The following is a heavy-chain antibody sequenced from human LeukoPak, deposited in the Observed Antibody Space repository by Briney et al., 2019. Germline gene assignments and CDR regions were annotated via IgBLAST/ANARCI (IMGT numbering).Heavy chain of an antibody. CDR1: GFTFSNAW. D-gene: IGHD5-12*01. Sequence: KTGGSLRLSCAASGFTFSNAWMSWVRQAPGRGLEWVGRIKSKTDGGTTDYAAPVKGRFTISRDDSKNTLYLQMNSLKTEDTAVYYCTCGYASYYYYYMDVWGKGTTVTVSS. V-gene: IGHV3-15*01. CDR2: IKSKTDGGTT. CDR3: TCGYASYYYYYMDV. J-gene: IGHJ6*03.